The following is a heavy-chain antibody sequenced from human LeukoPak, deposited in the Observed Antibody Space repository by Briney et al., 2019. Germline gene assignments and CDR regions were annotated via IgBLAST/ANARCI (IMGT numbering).Heavy chain of an antibody. CDR2: ISWSSGSI. CDR3: AKLPPPIFDTILRYYYYYYMDV. Sequence: PGGSLRLSCAASGFAFDDYAIHWVRHAPGKGLEWVSGISWSSGSIGYADSVRGRFTISRDNAKNSLYLQMNSLRAEDTAVYYCAKLPPPIFDTILRYYYYYYMDVWGKGTTVTVSS. D-gene: IGHD3-3*01. V-gene: IGHV3-9*01. CDR1: GFAFDDYA. J-gene: IGHJ6*03.